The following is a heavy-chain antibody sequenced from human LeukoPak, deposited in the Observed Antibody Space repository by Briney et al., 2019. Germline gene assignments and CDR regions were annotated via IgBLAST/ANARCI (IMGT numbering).Heavy chain of an antibody. CDR1: GGFISSSNW. V-gene: IGHV4-4*02. Sequence: SGTLSLTCAVSGGFISSSNWWSWVRPPPGEGLEWLGEIFHSGSTNYNPSLKSRVTISVDKSKNPFSLKLNSVTAADTAVYYCARDSLLFGSGNFDYWGQGTLVTVSS. CDR3: ARDSLLFGSGNFDY. D-gene: IGHD2-15*01. J-gene: IGHJ4*02. CDR2: IFHSGST.